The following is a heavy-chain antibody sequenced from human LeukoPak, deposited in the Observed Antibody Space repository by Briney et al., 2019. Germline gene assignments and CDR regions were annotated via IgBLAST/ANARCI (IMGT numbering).Heavy chain of an antibody. Sequence: SETLSLTCTLSGGSLSNNYWSWPRQPPRKGLEGIGYMYYSGSTDYNPPLTSRVTISGDTSKNQFSLKLSSVTAADPAGYYCARGPLNWFDPWGQGTLVTVSS. J-gene: IGHJ5*02. CDR3: ARGPLNWFDP. V-gene: IGHV4-59*12. CDR2: MYYSGST. CDR1: GGSLSNNY.